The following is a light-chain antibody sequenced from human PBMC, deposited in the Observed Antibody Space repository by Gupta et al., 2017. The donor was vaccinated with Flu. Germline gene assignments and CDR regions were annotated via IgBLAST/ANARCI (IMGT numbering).Light chain of an antibody. CDR1: QSITDW. Sequence: DIQMTQSPSTLSANVGDRVTITCLASQSITDWLAWYQQKPGKAPKLLIYQVSSLESWVPSTFSDSGSGTEFTLTIRSRLLDDFATYYCHREIIYCQPFGQGTTVEVK. J-gene: IGKJ1*01. V-gene: IGKV1-5*03. CDR2: QVS. CDR3: HREIIYCQP.